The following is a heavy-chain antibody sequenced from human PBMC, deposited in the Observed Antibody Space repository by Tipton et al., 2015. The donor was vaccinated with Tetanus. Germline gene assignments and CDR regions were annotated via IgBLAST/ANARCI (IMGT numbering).Heavy chain of an antibody. Sequence: SLRLSCAASGLTSSDYTMNWVRQAPGKGLEWVSYISASGSIIFYADSVRGRFTISRDNAKDSLYLQMNSLRDEDTAVYFCACHRHSNWFDYWGQGTLVTVSS. J-gene: IGHJ4*02. CDR3: ACHRHSNWFDY. V-gene: IGHV3-48*02. D-gene: IGHD6-13*01. CDR2: ISASGSII. CDR1: GLTSSDYT.